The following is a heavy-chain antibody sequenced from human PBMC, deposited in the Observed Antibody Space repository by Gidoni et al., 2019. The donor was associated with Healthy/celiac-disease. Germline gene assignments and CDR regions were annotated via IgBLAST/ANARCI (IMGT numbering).Heavy chain of an antibody. CDR3: SRGDWRSAKKFHQYHGIDG. CDR2: IYWDDDK. Sequence: QITLKESGPTLVKPTQTLTLTCTFSGFSLSTSGVGVGWIRQPPGKALEWLALIYWDDDKRYSPSLKGRVNINKDTPKKQGVLKMTNKDPVDTATNYCSRGDWRSAKKFHQYHGIDGWGQGNTVTVSS. J-gene: IGHJ6*01. D-gene: IGHD3-16*01. V-gene: IGHV2-5*02. CDR1: GFSLSTSGVG.